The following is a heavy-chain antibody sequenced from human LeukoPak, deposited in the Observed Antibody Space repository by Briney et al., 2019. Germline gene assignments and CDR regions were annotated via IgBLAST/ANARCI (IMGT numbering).Heavy chain of an antibody. CDR2: IYYTGST. CDR3: ARRPGSFDY. J-gene: IGHJ4*02. Sequence: PSETLSLTCTVSGGSISSSSYYWGWIRQPPGKGLEWIGTIYYTGSTYYNPSLKSRVTISVDTSKNQFSLKLNSMTAADTAVYYCARRPGSFDYWGQGTLVTVSS. V-gene: IGHV4-39*01. D-gene: IGHD2-15*01. CDR1: GGSISSSSYY.